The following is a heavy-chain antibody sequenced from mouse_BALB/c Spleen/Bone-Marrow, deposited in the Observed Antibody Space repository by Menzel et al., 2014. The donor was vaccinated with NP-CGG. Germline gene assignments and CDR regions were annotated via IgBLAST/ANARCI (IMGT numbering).Heavy chain of an antibody. Sequence: EVMLVESGGGLVKPGGSLKLSCAASGLAFSSYAMSWVRQTPEKRLEWVATISSGGSYTYYPDSVKGRFTISRDNAKNTLYLQMSSLRSEDTAMYYCARHDDGYHTRYFVYWGQSTTLKVSS. D-gene: IGHD2-3*01. CDR1: GLAFSSYA. V-gene: IGHV5-9-3*01. CDR3: ARHDDGYHTRYFVY. CDR2: ISSGGSYT. J-gene: IGHJ2*01.